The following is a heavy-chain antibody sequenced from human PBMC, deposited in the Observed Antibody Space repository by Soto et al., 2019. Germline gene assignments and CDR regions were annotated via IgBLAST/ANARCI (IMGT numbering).Heavy chain of an antibody. CDR3: ARSRGREYSSSLDILPIYYYYGMDV. CDR1: GGTFSSYA. CDR2: IIPIFGTA. D-gene: IGHD6-13*01. V-gene: IGHV1-69*06. J-gene: IGHJ6*02. Sequence: PSVKVSCKASGGTFSSYAISWVRQAPGQGLEWMGGIIPIFGTANYAQKFQGRVTITADKSTSTAYMELSSLRSEDTAVYYCARSRGREYSSSLDILPIYYYYGMDVWGQGTTVTVSS.